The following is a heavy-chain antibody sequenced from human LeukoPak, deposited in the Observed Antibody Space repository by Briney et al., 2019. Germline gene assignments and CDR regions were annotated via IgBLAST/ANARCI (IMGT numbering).Heavy chain of an antibody. CDR2: INSDGSSR. J-gene: IGHJ5*02. CDR3: ARGLAVAGSSWFDP. CDR1: GFTFSSYW. V-gene: IGHV3-74*01. Sequence: GGSLRLSCAASGFTFSSYWMHWVRQVPGKGLVWVSRINSDGSSRSYVDSVMGRFTISRDNAKNTLYLQLDSLRAEATAVYYCARGLAVAGSSWFDPWGQGTLVSVSS. D-gene: IGHD6-19*01.